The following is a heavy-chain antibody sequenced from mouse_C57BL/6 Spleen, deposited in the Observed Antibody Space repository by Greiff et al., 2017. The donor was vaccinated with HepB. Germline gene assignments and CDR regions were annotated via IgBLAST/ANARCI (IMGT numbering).Heavy chain of an antibody. J-gene: IGHJ4*01. D-gene: IGHD2-3*01. CDR2: IYPGDGDT. CDR3: ARSGDGYSPYAMDY. Sequence: QVQLQQSGAELVKPGASVKISCKASGYAFSSYWMNWVKQRPGKGLEWIGQIYPGDGDTNYNGKFKGKATLTADKSSSTAYMQLSSLTSEDSAVYLCARSGDGYSPYAMDYWGQGTSVTVSS. V-gene: IGHV1-80*01. CDR1: GYAFSSYW.